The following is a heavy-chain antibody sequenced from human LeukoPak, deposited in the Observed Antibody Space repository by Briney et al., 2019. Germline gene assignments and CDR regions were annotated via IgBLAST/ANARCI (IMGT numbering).Heavy chain of an antibody. V-gene: IGHV4-59*01. CDR2: IYYSGSS. Sequence: KASETLSLTCTVSGGSISSYYWSWIRQPPGKGLEWIGYIYYSGSSNYNPSLKSRVTISVDTSKNQFSLKLSSVTAADTAVYYCARRRWLGGYYFDYWGQGTLVTVSS. D-gene: IGHD3-16*01. CDR1: GGSISSYY. J-gene: IGHJ4*02. CDR3: ARRRWLGGYYFDY.